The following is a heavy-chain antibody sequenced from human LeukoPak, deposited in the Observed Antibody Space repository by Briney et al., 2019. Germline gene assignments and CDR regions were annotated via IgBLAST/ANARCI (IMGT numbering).Heavy chain of an antibody. D-gene: IGHD4-23*01. CDR3: ARDYGGNFIWCAFDI. V-gene: IGHV3-7*01. Sequence: GGSLRLSCAASGFTFSSYWMSWVRQAPGKGLEWVANIKQEGSEKYYVDSVKGRFTISRDNAKNSLYLQMNSLRAEDTAVYYCARDYGGNFIWCAFDIWGQGTMVTVSS. J-gene: IGHJ3*02. CDR1: GFTFSSYW. CDR2: IKQEGSEK.